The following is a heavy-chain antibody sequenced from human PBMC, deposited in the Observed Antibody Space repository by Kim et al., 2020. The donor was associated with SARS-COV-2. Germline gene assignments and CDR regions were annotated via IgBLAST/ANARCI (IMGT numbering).Heavy chain of an antibody. J-gene: IGHJ5*02. CDR1: GGSISSYY. CDR3: ARGPLKRFDP. Sequence: SETLSLTCTVSGGSISSYYWSWIRQPPGKGLEWIGYIYYSGSTNYNPSLKSRVTISVDTSKNQFSLKLSSVTAADTAVYYCARGPLKRFDPWGQETLVT. CDR2: IYYSGST. V-gene: IGHV4-59*01.